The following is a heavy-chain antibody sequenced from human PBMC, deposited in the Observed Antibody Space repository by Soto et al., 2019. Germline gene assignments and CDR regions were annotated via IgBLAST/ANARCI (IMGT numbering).Heavy chain of an antibody. J-gene: IGHJ4*02. CDR2: ISYDGSNK. Sequence: PGGSLRLSCAASGFTFSSYGMHWVRQAPGKGLEWVAVISYDGSNKYYADSVKGRFTISRDNSKNTLYLQMNSLRAEDTAVYYCAKDFRGYSGYDFGYWGQGTLVTVSS. CDR1: GFTFSSYG. V-gene: IGHV3-30*18. CDR3: AKDFRGYSGYDFGY. D-gene: IGHD5-12*01.